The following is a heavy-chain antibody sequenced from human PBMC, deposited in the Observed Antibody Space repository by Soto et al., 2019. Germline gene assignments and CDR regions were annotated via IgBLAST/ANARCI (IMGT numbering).Heavy chain of an antibody. Sequence: EVQLVESGGDLVQPGGSLRLSCVASGFALSSFWMTWVRQAPGKGLEWVAKIKGDGSEQNYVESVRGRFTISRDNAKNSVYLQMNSLRVDVTAVYYCTRNQVKADYWGQGTLVTVSS. CDR2: IKGDGSEQ. V-gene: IGHV3-7*01. D-gene: IGHD3-22*01. CDR3: TRNQVKADY. J-gene: IGHJ4*02. CDR1: GFALSSFW.